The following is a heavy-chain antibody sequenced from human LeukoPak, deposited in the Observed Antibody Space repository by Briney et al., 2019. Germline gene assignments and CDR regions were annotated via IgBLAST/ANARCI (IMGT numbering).Heavy chain of an antibody. CDR2: INTDGRST. CDR1: GFTFSSYW. CDR3: AKEEGYWFDP. J-gene: IGHJ5*02. Sequence: PGGSLRLSCAASGFTFSSYWMHWVRQAPGKGLVWVSRINTDGRSTYYADSVKGRFTISRDNAKNTLYLQMNSLRAEDTALYYCAKEEGYWFDPWGQGTLVTVSS. V-gene: IGHV3-74*01.